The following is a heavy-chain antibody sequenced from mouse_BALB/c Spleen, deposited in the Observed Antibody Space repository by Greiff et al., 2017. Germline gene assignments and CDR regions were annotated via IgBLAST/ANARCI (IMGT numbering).Heavy chain of an antibody. CDR1: GYTFTSYW. CDR2: IFPGTGTT. J-gene: IGHJ3*01. D-gene: IGHD1-1*01. Sequence: VQLQESGAELVKPGASVKLSCKTSGYTFTSYWIQWVKQRPGQGLGWIGEIFPGTGTTYYNEKFKGKATLTIDTSSSTAYMQLSSLTSEDSAVYFCARRNYGWFAYWGQGTLVTVSA. V-gene: IGHV1S132*01. CDR3: ARRNYGWFAY.